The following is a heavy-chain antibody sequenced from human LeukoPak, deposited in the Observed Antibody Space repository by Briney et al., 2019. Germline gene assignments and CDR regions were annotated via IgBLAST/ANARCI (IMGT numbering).Heavy chain of an antibody. CDR2: LSGRGGST. V-gene: IGHV3-23*01. CDR3: AKDSGWYYFDY. J-gene: IGHJ4*02. Sequence: GGSLRLSCAASGFTFSSYAMSWVRQAPGKGLEWVSALSGRGGSTYYADSVKGRFTISRDNSKNTLYLQMSSLRAEDTAVYYCAKDSGWYYFDYWGRGTLVTVSS. CDR1: GFTFSSYA. D-gene: IGHD6-19*01.